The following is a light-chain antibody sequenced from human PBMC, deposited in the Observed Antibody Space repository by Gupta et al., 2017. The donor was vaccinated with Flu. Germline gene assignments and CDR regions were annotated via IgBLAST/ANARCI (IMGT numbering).Light chain of an antibody. J-gene: IGKJ5*01. Sequence: DIQMTQSPSSLSASVGDRVTITCRSGHTISSYLNWYKRKPGEAPKLLIYAASNLHSGVPSRFSSSGFGTDFTLTISSRQPEDFATYYCQQSDSNLSITFGQGTRLEIK. CDR3: QQSDSNLSIT. CDR2: AAS. CDR1: HTISSY. V-gene: IGKV1-39*01.